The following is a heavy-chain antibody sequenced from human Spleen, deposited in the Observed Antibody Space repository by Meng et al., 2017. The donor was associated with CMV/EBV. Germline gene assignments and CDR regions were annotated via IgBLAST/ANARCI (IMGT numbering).Heavy chain of an antibody. CDR3: ARVDTFMGAFDY. V-gene: IGHV4-39*07. CDR2: IYYSGTT. D-gene: IGHD2-2*02. Sequence: CTVSGGAVTSSRYWGWIRQPPGEGLEWIATIYYSGTTNYNPSLKSRVTISIDTSNNQLSLNLNSVTAADTAMYYCARVDTFMGAFDYWGQGTLVTVSS. J-gene: IGHJ4*02. CDR1: GGAVTSSRY.